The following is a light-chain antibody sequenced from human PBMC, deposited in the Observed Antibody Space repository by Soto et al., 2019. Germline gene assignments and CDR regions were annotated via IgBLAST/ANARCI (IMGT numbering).Light chain of an antibody. J-gene: IGKJ5*01. Sequence: DIQMTQSPSSLSASVGDIVTITCRASQIISSYLNWYQQKPGKAPKLLIYAASSLQSGVPSRFSGSGSGTDFTLTISSLQPEDFATYYCQQSYSTPITFGQGTRLEI. CDR1: QIISSY. CDR3: QQSYSTPIT. V-gene: IGKV1-39*01. CDR2: AAS.